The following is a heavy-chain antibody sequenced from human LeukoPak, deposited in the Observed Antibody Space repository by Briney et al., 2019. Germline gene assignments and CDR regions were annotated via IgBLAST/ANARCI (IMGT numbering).Heavy chain of an antibody. D-gene: IGHD6-19*01. CDR1: GFTFSSYA. CDR3: ARDQSSGWYVYYFDY. Sequence: GGSLRLSCAASGFTFSSYAMHWVRQAPGKGLEWVAVISYDGSNKYYADSVKGRFTISRDNSKNTLYLQMNSLRAEDTADYYCARDQSSGWYVYYFDYWGQGTLVTVSS. CDR2: ISYDGSNK. V-gene: IGHV3-30*04. J-gene: IGHJ4*02.